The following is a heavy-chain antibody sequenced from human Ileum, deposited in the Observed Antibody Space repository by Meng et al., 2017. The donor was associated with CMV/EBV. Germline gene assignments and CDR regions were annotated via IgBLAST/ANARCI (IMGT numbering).Heavy chain of an antibody. D-gene: IGHD3-22*01. Sequence: GGSLRLSCVASGFTFIGAWVNWVRQAPGKGLEWVSYIGTSGTTIWYADSVRGRFTISRDNAKNTLYLQMDSLRAEDTAVYYCARDKSARDSSAYDYWGQGTL. CDR3: ARDKSARDSSAYDY. J-gene: IGHJ4*02. CDR2: IGTSGTTI. V-gene: IGHV3-48*04. CDR1: GFTFIGAW.